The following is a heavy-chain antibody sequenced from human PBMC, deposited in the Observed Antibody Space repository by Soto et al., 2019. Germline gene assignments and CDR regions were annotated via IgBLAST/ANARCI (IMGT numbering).Heavy chain of an antibody. D-gene: IGHD6-13*01. CDR3: ARDLQLYSSSWDYYYYGMDV. V-gene: IGHV3-13*04. CDR1: GFTFTDYD. CDR2: IGTAGDT. J-gene: IGHJ6*02. Sequence: GGSLRLSCADSGFTFTDYDMHWVRQATGKGLEWVSAIGTAGDTYYPGSVKGRFTISRENAKNSLYLQMNSLRAGDTAVYYCARDLQLYSSSWDYYYYGMDVWGQGTTVTVSS.